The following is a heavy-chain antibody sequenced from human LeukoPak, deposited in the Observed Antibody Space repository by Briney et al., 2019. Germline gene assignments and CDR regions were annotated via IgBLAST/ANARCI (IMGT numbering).Heavy chain of an antibody. Sequence: SQTLSLTCAVYGVSFSGYYWSCIRQPPGKGLEWIGEINHSVSTNYNPSLKSRVTISVHTSKNEFSLKLRSVTAADPALYYCARDIICSSTSCYPKSPNDAFDIWGQGTMATVSS. CDR2: INHSVST. CDR1: GVSFSGYY. D-gene: IGHD2-2*01. V-gene: IGHV4-34*01. CDR3: ARDIICSSTSCYPKSPNDAFDI. J-gene: IGHJ3*02.